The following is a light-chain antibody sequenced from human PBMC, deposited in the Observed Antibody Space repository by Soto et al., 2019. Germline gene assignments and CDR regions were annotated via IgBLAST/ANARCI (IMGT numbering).Light chain of an antibody. CDR2: GAS. J-gene: IGKJ1*01. V-gene: IGKV3-20*01. CDR1: SGVDRRF. CDR3: QQYDSSRT. Sequence: IVFTESPGTPSLAPGGRTTLSLRASSGVDRRFLAWYQQKRGQAPKVLMYGASIRATGIPDRFSGSGSGTDFTLSIRRLEPEDFAVYYCQQYDSSRTFGQGTKVEMK.